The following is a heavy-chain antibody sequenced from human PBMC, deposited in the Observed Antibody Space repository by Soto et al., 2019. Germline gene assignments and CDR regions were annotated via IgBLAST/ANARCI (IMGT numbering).Heavy chain of an antibody. CDR3: ARAYCSGGSCYLDY. Sequence: QVQLVQSGGEVKKPGAAVKVSCKASGYNFTTFGIGWGRQAPGQGLEWMGWISAYSGNTEYPQKLQGRVTMTIDTSTSTTYMELRSLRSDDTAVYYCARAYCSGGSCYLDYWGQGDLVTVSS. CDR2: ISAYSGNT. D-gene: IGHD2-15*01. V-gene: IGHV1-18*01. J-gene: IGHJ4*02. CDR1: GYNFTTFG.